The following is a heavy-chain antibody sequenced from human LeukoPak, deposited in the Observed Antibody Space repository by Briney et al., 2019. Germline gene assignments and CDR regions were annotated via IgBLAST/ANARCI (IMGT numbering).Heavy chain of an antibody. J-gene: IGHJ4*02. V-gene: IGHV3-21*06. CDR2: ISTSSTHL. Sequence: GGSLRLSCAASGFTFSNYWMNWVRQAPGKGLEWVSSISTSSTHLLYADSAKGRFTISRDNAKNLLFLQLNSLRAEDTAVYFCSRDVDGSGNYGFDYWGQGALVTVSS. D-gene: IGHD3-10*01. CDR3: SRDVDGSGNYGFDY. CDR1: GFTFSNYW.